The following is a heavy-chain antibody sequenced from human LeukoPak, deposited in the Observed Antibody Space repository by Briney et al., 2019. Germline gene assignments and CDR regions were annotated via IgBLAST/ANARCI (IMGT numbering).Heavy chain of an antibody. CDR2: IYYSGST. V-gene: IGHV4-59*01. CDR1: GGSISSYY. J-gene: IGHJ4*02. Sequence: SETLSLTCTVSGGSISSYYRSWIRQPPGKGLEWIGYIYYSGSTNYNPSLKSRVTISVDTSKNQFSLKLSSVTAADTAVYFCARVDCSSTSCYNDYWGQGTLVTVSS. D-gene: IGHD2-2*02. CDR3: ARVDCSSTSCYNDY.